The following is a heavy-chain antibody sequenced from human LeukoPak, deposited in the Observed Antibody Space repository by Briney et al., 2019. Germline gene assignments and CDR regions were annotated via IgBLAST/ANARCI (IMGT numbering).Heavy chain of an antibody. Sequence: SETLSLTCIVSGGSIGSSSYYGAWIRQPPGKGLEWIGSIYYSGSTYYNPSLKSRVTISVDTSKNQFSLKLSSVTAADTAVYFCARHVSPYDYVWGSYRPYYFDFWGQGTLVTVSS. V-gene: IGHV4-39*01. J-gene: IGHJ4*02. D-gene: IGHD3-16*02. CDR2: IYYSGST. CDR1: GGSIGSSSYY. CDR3: ARHVSPYDYVWGSYRPYYFDF.